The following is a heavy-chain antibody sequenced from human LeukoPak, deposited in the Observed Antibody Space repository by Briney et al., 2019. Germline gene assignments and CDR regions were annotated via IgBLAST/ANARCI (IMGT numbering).Heavy chain of an antibody. Sequence: PGGSLGLSCAASGFTVSSNYMSWVRQAPGKGLEWVSVIYSGGSTYYADSVKGRFTISRDNSKNTLYLQMNSLRAEDTAVYYCARASSRGVRGVIASDYWGQGTLVTVSS. V-gene: IGHV3-53*01. CDR1: GFTVSSNY. D-gene: IGHD3-10*01. J-gene: IGHJ4*02. CDR3: ARASSRGVRGVIASDY. CDR2: IYSGGST.